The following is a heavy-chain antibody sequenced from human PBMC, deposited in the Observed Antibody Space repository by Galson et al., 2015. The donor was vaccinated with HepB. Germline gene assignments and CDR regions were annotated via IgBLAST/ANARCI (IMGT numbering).Heavy chain of an antibody. J-gene: IGHJ4*02. CDR2: FSYDGSNK. CDR1: GFTFSRYS. CDR3: AKDLQRSSGWFSVEY. V-gene: IGHV3-30-3*01. Sequence: LRLSCAASGFTFSRYSMHWVRQAPGKGLEWVAVFSYDGSNKYYADSVRGRFTISRDNSKNTVHLQLNSVRAEDTAVYYCAKDLQRSSGWFSVEYWGQGALVTVSS. D-gene: IGHD6-19*01.